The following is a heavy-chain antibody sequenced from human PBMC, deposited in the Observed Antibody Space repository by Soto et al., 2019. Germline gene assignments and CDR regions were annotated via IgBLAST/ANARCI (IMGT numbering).Heavy chain of an antibody. CDR1: GYTFSSYG. J-gene: IGHJ6*03. CDR3: AIDPSHGDYYYMDV. Sequence: ASVKVSCKASGYTFSSYGICWVRQAPGQGLEWMGWISAYNGNTNYAQKLQGRVTMTTDTSTSTAYMELRSLRSDDTAVYYCAIDPSHGDYYYMDVWGKGTTVTVSS. V-gene: IGHV1-18*01. CDR2: ISAYNGNT.